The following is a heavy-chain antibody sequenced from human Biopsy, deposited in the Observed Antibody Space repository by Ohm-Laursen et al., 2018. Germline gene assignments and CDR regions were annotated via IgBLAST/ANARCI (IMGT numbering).Heavy chain of an antibody. J-gene: IGHJ3*02. CDR3: ARDYGLELGGLEAFDI. CDR1: GGSLSNYY. Sequence: SATLSLTCTVSGGSLSNYYWSWIRQPAGKGLEWIGRIYTSGSSNKNPSLMSRVTMSVDTSKKQFSLKVYSVTAADTAVYYCARDYGLELGGLEAFDIWGQGTMVTVSS. CDR2: IYTSGSS. V-gene: IGHV4-4*07. D-gene: IGHD1-7*01.